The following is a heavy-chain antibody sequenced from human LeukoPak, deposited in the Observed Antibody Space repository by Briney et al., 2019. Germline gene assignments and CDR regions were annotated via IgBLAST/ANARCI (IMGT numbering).Heavy chain of an antibody. CDR3: ARAQNDYGDYNYAFDI. D-gene: IGHD4-17*01. CDR1: GFTFSTYA. Sequence: GGSLRLSCAASGFTFSTYAMHWVRQAPGKGLEWVAVISFDGSNKYYADSVKGRFTISRDNSKNTLFLQMNSLTADDTAVYYCARAQNDYGDYNYAFDIWGQGTMVTVSS. V-gene: IGHV3-30-3*01. J-gene: IGHJ3*02. CDR2: ISFDGSNK.